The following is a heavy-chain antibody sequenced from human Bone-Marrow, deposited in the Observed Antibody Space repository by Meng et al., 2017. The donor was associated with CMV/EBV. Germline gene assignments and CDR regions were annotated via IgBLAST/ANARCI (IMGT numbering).Heavy chain of an antibody. Sequence: GESLKISCAASGFTFSSYSMNWVRQAPGKGLEWVSSISSSSSYIYYADSVKGRFTISRDNAKNSLYLQMNSLRAQDTAVYYCARDESGSSWGQGTLVTVSS. D-gene: IGHD1-26*01. CDR3: ARDESGSS. J-gene: IGHJ4*02. CDR2: ISSSSSYI. CDR1: GFTFSSYS. V-gene: IGHV3-21*01.